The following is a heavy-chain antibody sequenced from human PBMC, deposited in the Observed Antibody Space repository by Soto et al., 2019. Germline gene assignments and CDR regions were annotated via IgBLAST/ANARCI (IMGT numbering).Heavy chain of an antibody. CDR2: IIPIFGTA. J-gene: IGHJ5*02. D-gene: IGHD3-16*01. V-gene: IGHV1-69*01. CDR3: ARGGSIAALTPPTGGIRYNWFDP. Sequence: QVQLVQSGAEVKKPGSSVKVSCKASGGTFSSYAISWVRQAPGQGLEWMGGIIPIFGTANYAQKFQGRVTITADESTSTAYMELSSLSSEDTAVYYCARGGSIAALTPPTGGIRYNWFDPWGQGTLVTVSS. CDR1: GGTFSSYA.